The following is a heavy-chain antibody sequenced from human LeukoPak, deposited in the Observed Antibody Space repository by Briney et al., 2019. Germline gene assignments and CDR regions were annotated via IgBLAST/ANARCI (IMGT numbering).Heavy chain of an antibody. Sequence: GGSLRLSCVASGFTFKNYVMNWVRQAPGKGLEWLATIYGSGVSISYAGSVKGRFTISRDNSNNTLYLQMNSLRAEDTAMYYCAKDLGWELPAEAYWGQGILVTVSS. D-gene: IGHD1-26*01. CDR2: IYGSGVSI. J-gene: IGHJ4*02. CDR3: AKDLGWELPAEAY. CDR1: GFTFKNYV. V-gene: IGHV3-23*01.